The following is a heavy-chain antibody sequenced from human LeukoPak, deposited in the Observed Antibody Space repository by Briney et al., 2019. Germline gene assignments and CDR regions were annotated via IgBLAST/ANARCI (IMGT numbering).Heavy chain of an antibody. V-gene: IGHV3-48*03. CDR3: AGWCSGGSFSHIDY. CDR1: GFTFSSYE. Sequence: QPGGSLRLSCAASGFTFSSYEMNWVRQAPGKGLEWVSHSSSSGSTKYYADSVKGRFTISRDNAKNSLYLQMNSLRAEDTAVYYCAGWCSGGSFSHIDYWGQGTLVTVSS. CDR2: SSSSGSTK. D-gene: IGHD2-15*01. J-gene: IGHJ4*02.